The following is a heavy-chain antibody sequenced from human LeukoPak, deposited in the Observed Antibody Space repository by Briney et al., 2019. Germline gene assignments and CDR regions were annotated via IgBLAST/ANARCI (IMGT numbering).Heavy chain of an antibody. Sequence: GGSLRLSCAASGFTFSSYAMHGVRQAPGKGLEWVAVISYDGSNKYYADSVKGRFTISRDNSKNTLYLQMNSLRAEDTAVYYCAIELLGITMVRGSQVFFNWFDPWGQGTLVTVSS. CDR3: AIELLGITMVRGSQVFFNWFDP. D-gene: IGHD3-10*01. J-gene: IGHJ5*02. V-gene: IGHV3-30-3*01. CDR1: GFTFSSYA. CDR2: ISYDGSNK.